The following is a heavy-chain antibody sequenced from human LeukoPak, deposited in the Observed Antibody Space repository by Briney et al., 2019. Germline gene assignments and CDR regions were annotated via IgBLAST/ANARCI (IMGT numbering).Heavy chain of an antibody. Sequence: GGSLRLSCAASGFTFSNYIMHWVRQAPGKGLDWVAVILENGSNQYYADSVKGRFTISRDNAKNSLYLQMSSLRAEDTALYYCARLSPPPAAGSDFYYMDVWGKGTMVTVSS. CDR1: GFTFSNYI. V-gene: IGHV3-30*14. CDR3: ARLSPPPAAGSDFYYMDV. J-gene: IGHJ6*03. D-gene: IGHD6-13*01. CDR2: ILENGSNQ.